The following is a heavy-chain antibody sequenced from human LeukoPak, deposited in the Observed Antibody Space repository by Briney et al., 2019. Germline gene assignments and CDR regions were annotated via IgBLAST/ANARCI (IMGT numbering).Heavy chain of an antibody. D-gene: IGHD4-17*01. CDR1: GFTFSSYV. J-gene: IGHJ4*02. CDR2: IGASGGST. V-gene: IGHV3-23*01. Sequence: GGSLRLSCAASGFTFSSYVFAWLRQAPGKGLEWVSGIGASGGSTLYADSVKGRFTISRDNSKNTLYLKMSSLRAEDTAVYYCAKRVATVTNGRYFDYWGQGTLVTVSS. CDR3: AKRVATVTNGRYFDY.